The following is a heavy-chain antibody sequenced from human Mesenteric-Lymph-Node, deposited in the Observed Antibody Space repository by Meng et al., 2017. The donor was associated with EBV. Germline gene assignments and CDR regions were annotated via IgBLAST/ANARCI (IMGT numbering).Heavy chain of an antibody. Sequence: VQLVEVGGHLVKPRGSLRLSCAASGFTFSEYYMSWTPQSRGKGLEGVSYISSGTTTISYADSVKGRFPISRDNAKNSLSLQMNSLRAEDTAMYYCARNSRAGGYHDSWGQGTLVTVSS. D-gene: IGHD5-12*01. CDR1: GFTFSEYY. V-gene: IGHV3-11*01. J-gene: IGHJ4*02. CDR2: ISSGTTTI. CDR3: ARNSRAGGYHDS.